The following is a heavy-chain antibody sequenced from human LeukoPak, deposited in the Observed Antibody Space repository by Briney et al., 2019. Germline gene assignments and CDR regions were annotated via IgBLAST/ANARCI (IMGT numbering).Heavy chain of an antibody. Sequence: SETLSLTCTVSGGSISSSPYYWGWIRQPPGKGLEWIGTIYYRGSTCSNPSLNSRVTISLDTSKNQFSLRLRSVTAADTALYYCARHYLSDGILSTFDPWGQGTLVTVSS. J-gene: IGHJ5*02. CDR3: ARHYLSDGILSTFDP. V-gene: IGHV4-39*01. CDR1: GGSISSSPYY. CDR2: IYYRGST. D-gene: IGHD2-2*01.